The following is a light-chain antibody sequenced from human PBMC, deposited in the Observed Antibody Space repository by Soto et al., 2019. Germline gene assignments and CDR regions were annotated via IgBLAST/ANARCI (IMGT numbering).Light chain of an antibody. CDR3: QQYGRSGT. J-gene: IGKJ1*01. CDR1: QSVSSY. CDR2: EAS. Sequence: EIVLTQSPSTLSLSPGERATLSCRASQSVSSYLAWYQQKPGQAPRLLMYEASNRATGIPDRFSGSGSGTDFTLTISRLEPEDFAVYYCQQYGRSGTFGQGTKVDI. V-gene: IGKV3-20*01.